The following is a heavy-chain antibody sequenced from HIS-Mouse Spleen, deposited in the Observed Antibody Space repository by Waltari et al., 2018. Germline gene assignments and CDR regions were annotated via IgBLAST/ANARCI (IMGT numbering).Heavy chain of an antibody. CDR1: GGSISSSSYY. D-gene: IGHD6-13*01. Sequence: QLQLQESGPGLVKPSETLSLTCTVSGGSISSSSYYWGWIRQPPGKGLEWIGSIYYSGSSYCNTSIKRRVTRSVGTSKTPFSLKLGSVTAADTAVYYCAREIPYSSSWYDWYFDLWGRGTLVTVSS. J-gene: IGHJ2*01. CDR2: IYYSGSS. CDR3: AREIPYSSSWYDWYFDL. V-gene: IGHV4-39*07.